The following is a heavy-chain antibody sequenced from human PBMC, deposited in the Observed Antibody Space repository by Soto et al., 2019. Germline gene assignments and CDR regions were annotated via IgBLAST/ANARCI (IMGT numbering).Heavy chain of an antibody. CDR1: GVPISSYY. CDR2: IYYSGST. V-gene: IGHV4-59*01. J-gene: IGHJ3*02. CDR3: ARVGGVVPAADDAFDI. Sequence: PSGTLSLTCTVCGVPISSYYSSRIRQPPGKGLEWIGYIYYSGSTNYNPSLKSRVTISVDTSKNQFSLKLSSVTAADTAVYYCARVGGVVPAADDAFDIWGQGTMVT. D-gene: IGHD2-2*01.